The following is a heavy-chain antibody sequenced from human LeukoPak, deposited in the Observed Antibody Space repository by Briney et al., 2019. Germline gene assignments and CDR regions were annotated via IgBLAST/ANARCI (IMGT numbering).Heavy chain of an antibody. CDR1: GGSISSYY. CDR3: ARALYYYDSSGYYYRAFDI. Sequence: SETLSLTCTVSGGSISSYYWSRIRQPAGKGLEWIGRIYTSGSTNYNPSLKSRVTMSVDTSKNQFSLKLSSVTAADTAVYYCARALYYYDSSGYYYRAFDIWGQGTMVTVSS. D-gene: IGHD3-22*01. J-gene: IGHJ3*02. CDR2: IYTSGST. V-gene: IGHV4-4*07.